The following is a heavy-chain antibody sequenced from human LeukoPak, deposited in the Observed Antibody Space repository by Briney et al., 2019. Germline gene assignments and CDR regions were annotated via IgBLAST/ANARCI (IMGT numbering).Heavy chain of an antibody. V-gene: IGHV3-30*04. CDR3: ASDLTRYRLDR. D-gene: IGHD3-9*01. J-gene: IGHJ5*02. Sequence: GGSLRLSCAASGFTFNKYAIHWVRQAPGKGLEWVAVISFDGSDTEYADSMKGRATISRDNSQKTLYLQMSSLRPEDTAIYYCASDLTRYRLDRWGQGTLVTVSS. CDR2: ISFDGSDT. CDR1: GFTFNKYA.